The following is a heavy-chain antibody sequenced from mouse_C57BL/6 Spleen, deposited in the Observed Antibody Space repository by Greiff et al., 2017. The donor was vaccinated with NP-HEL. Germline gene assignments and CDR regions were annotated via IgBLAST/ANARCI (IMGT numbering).Heavy chain of an antibody. CDR1: GFTFSSYA. Sequence: EVKLMESGGGLVKPGGSLKLSCAASGFTFSSYAMSWVRQTPEKRLEWVATISDGGSYTYYPDNVKGRFTISRDNAKNNLYLQMSHLKSEDTAMYYCAREVTRDYFDYWGQGTTLTVSS. V-gene: IGHV5-4*01. J-gene: IGHJ2*01. CDR3: AREVTRDYFDY. CDR2: ISDGGSYT. D-gene: IGHD2-1*01.